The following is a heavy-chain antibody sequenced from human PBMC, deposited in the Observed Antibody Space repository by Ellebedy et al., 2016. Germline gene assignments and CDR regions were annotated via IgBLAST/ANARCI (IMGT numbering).Heavy chain of an antibody. J-gene: IGHJ5*02. V-gene: IGHV4-31*03. CDR1: GDSVSSGGYY. Sequence: SETLSLTCTVSGDSVSSGGYYWSWIRQLPGKGLEWIGYISYSGSTYYSPSLKSRVTTSLDTSKNQFSLNLSSVTAADTAVYYCARALSRGKFDPWGQGTLVTVSS. CDR2: ISYSGST. CDR3: ARALSRGKFDP. D-gene: IGHD1-1*01.